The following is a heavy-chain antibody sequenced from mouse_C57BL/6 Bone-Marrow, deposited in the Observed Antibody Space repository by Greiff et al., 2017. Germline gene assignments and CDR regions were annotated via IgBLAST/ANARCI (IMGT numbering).Heavy chain of an antibody. J-gene: IGHJ2*01. D-gene: IGHD2-14*01. CDR3: AREGEERRDYFDY. CDR1: GYTFTDYY. CDR2: IYPGSGNT. V-gene: IGHV1-76*01. Sequence: VQLQQSGAELVRPGASVKLSCKASGYTFTDYYINWVKQRPGQGLEWIARIYPGSGNTYYNEKFKGKATLTAEKSSSTAYMQLSSLTSGDSAVYFCAREGEERRDYFDYWGQGTTLTVSS.